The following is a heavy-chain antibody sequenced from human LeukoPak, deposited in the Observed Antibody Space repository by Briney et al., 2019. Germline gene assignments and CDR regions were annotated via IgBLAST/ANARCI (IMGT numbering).Heavy chain of an antibody. D-gene: IGHD4-17*01. CDR1: GFTFSFYR. CDR2: ITGSGAGI. V-gene: IGHV3-48*01. Sequence: GGSLRLSCSAWGFTFSFYRMIWFRQAPGKGGEWTSYITGSGAGIIYADSVKGRFTISRDNAKNSLYLQMNSLRAEETAVYYCARDQDYGFTYWGQGTMVTVSS. J-gene: IGHJ4*02. CDR3: ARDQDYGFTY.